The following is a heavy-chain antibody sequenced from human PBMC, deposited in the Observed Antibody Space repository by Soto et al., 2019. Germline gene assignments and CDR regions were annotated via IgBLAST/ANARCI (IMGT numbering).Heavy chain of an antibody. CDR1: VGSLGGSPYH. Sequence: SETLSLTCSVSVGSLGGSPYHWGWIRQPPGKGLEWIGSIDDSAKVYYNPSLRGRVTLFVDTSKNHFSLNLKSVTATDTAVDYCAITPPIQVAGPDFGGQGTMGTVS. CDR3: AITPPIQVAGPDF. V-gene: IGHV4-39*02. D-gene: IGHD2-8*02. J-gene: IGHJ4*02. CDR2: IDDSAKV.